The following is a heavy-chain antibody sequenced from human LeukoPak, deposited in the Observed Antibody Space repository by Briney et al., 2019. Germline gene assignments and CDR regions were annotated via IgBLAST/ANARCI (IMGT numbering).Heavy chain of an antibody. CDR1: GFTFSNAW. D-gene: IGHD3-10*01. J-gene: IGHJ4*02. CDR2: IKSKTDGGTT. V-gene: IGHV3-15*01. CDR3: TTLITYYYGSGRDY. Sequence: GGSLRLSCAASGFTFSNAWMSWVRQAPGKGLEWVGRIKSKTDGGTTDYAAPVKGRFTISRDDSKNTLYLQMSSLKTEDTAVYYCTTLITYYYGSGRDYWGQGTLVTVSS.